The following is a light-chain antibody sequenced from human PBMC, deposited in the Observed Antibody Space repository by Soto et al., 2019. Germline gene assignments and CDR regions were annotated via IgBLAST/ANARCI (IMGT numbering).Light chain of an antibody. CDR2: GVN. Sequence: QSALTQPASVSGSTGQSISISCTGTSSDVGAYNYVSWYQQHPGKAPKLIIYGVNNRPSGISDRFSGSKSGNTASLTISGLRAEDEADYHCISYTSSATYVVGTGTKVTVL. CDR1: SSDVGAYNY. V-gene: IGLV2-14*03. CDR3: ISYTSSATYV. J-gene: IGLJ1*01.